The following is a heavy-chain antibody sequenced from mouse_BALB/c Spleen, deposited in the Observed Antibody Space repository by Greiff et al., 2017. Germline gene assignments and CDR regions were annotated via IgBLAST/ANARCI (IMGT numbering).Heavy chain of an antibody. CDR1: GYTFTSYT. J-gene: IGHJ2*01. CDR2: INPSSGYT. D-gene: IGHD2-4*01. V-gene: IGHV1-4*01. CDR3: ARRDYDYDGGYYFDY. Sequence: VQLQESGAELARPGDSVKMSCKASGYTFTSYTMHWVKQRPGQGLEWIGYINPSSGYTNYNQKFKDKATLTADKSSSTAYMQLSSLTSEDSAVYYCARRDYDYDGGYYFDYWGQGTTLTVSS.